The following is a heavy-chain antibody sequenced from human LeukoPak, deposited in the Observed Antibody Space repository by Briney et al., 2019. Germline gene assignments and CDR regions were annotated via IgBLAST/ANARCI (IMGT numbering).Heavy chain of an antibody. CDR3: ARGLHDYGSDY. CDR2: INPSGGST. Sequence: AAVKVSCKASGYTFTGYYMHWVRRAPGQGRKWMGIINPSGGSTSYAQKFQGRVTMTRDTSTSTVYMELSSLRSEDTAVYYCARGLHDYGSDYWGQGTLVTVSS. J-gene: IGHJ4*02. CDR1: GYTFTGYY. V-gene: IGHV1-46*01. D-gene: IGHD4-17*01.